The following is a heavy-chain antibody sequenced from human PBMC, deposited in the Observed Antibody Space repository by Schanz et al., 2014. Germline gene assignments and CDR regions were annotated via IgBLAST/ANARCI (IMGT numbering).Heavy chain of an antibody. CDR1: GITFSDYA. D-gene: IGHD3-16*01. CDR2: IASGGSHT. Sequence: EVQLLESGGALEQPGGSLRLSCAASGITFSDYAMSWVRQAPGKGLEWVSTIASGGSHTFYADSVTGRFTISRDNSRKTLSLQMNSLRAEDTAVYYCAKHRHYADNNGYPGIDYWGQGTLVTVS. CDR3: AKHRHYADNNGYPGIDY. V-gene: IGHV3-23*01. J-gene: IGHJ4*02.